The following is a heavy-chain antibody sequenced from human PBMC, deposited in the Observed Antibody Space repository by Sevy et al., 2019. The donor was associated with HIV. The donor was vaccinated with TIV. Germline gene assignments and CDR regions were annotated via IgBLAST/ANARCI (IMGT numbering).Heavy chain of an antibody. CDR2: INPGGSEK. D-gene: IGHD5-18*01. J-gene: IGHJ4*02. V-gene: IGHV3-7*03. CDR3: ARRVSHEGHRRYNYGVYFDY. Sequence: GGSLRLSCAASGFTFSDSWMTWVRQLPGKGLEWVANINPGGSEKYYVDSLKGRFTIARDNARNSLFLHMSTLRAEDTAVYYCARRVSHEGHRRYNYGVYFDYWGQGALVTVSS. CDR1: GFTFSDSW.